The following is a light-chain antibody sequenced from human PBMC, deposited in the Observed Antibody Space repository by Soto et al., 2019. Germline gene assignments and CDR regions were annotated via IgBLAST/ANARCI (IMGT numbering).Light chain of an antibody. J-gene: IGKJ1*01. CDR1: QSVRTN. CDR3: HHFGSLPET. CDR2: GAS. Sequence: EVVLTQSPATLSVSAGGTVTLSCRASQSVRTNVAWYQQIPGQAPRLLVYGASTRATGVPARFTGSGSGIEFSLTISRLEPEDFAVYYCHHFGSLPETFGQETNVE. V-gene: IGKV3-15*01.